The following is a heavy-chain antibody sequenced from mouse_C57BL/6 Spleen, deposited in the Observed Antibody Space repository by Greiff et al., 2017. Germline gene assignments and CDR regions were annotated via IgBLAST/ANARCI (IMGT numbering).Heavy chain of an antibody. V-gene: IGHV1-11*01. CDR3: GRGGYCYDDEYAMDY. CDR2: IYPVSGET. CDR1: GYTFTDHI. D-gene: IGHD2-12*01. Sequence: QVQLQQSGAELASPGASVTLSCKASGYTFTDHIMNWVKKRPGQGLEWIGRIYPVSGETNYNQKFMGKATFSVDRSSSTVYMVLNSLTSEDHAVYYCGRGGYCYDDEYAMDYWGQGTSVTVSS. J-gene: IGHJ4*01.